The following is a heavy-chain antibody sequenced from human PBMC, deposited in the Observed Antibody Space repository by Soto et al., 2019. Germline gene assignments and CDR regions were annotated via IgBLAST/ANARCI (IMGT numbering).Heavy chain of an antibody. J-gene: IGHJ5*02. Sequence: QLQLQESGSGLVKPSQTLSLTCAVSGGSISSGGYSWSWIRQPPGKGLEWIGYIYHSGSTYYNPSLRSRVPISVGRSKNQFPLELGAVTAADTAVYYCARACSGVWGAWFDPWGQGTLVTVSS. V-gene: IGHV4-30-2*01. CDR2: IYHSGST. D-gene: IGHD2-8*02. CDR3: ARACSGVWGAWFDP. CDR1: GGSISSGGYS.